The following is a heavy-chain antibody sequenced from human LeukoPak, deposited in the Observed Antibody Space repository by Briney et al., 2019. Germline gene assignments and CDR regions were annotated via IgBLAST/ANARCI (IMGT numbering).Heavy chain of an antibody. Sequence: GGSLRLSCAAPGFIFDNYAIHWVRQAPGKGLEWVSLISGDGGSTFYADSVRGRFTISRDNTRKSLSLQMSSLRSEDTALYYCSRESETSGWYDYWGQGTLVTVSS. CDR2: ISGDGGST. D-gene: IGHD6-19*01. J-gene: IGHJ4*02. V-gene: IGHV3-43*02. CDR1: GFIFDNYA. CDR3: SRESETSGWYDY.